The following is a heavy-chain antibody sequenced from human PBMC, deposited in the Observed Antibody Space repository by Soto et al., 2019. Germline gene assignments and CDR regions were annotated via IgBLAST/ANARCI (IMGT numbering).Heavy chain of an antibody. Sequence: HPVGSLRLSCAASGFTFDDYTMHWVRQAPGKGLEWVSLISWDGGSTYYADSVKGRFTISRDNSKNSLYLQMNSLRTEDTALYYCAKDSILRHSYYYGMDVWGQGTTVTVSS. J-gene: IGHJ6*02. V-gene: IGHV3-43*01. CDR3: AKDSILRHSYYYGMDV. CDR2: ISWDGGST. CDR1: GFTFDDYT. D-gene: IGHD2-21*01.